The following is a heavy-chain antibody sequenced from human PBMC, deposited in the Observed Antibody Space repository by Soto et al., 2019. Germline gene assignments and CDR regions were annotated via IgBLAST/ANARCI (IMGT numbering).Heavy chain of an antibody. J-gene: IGHJ4*02. CDR2: IYYSGST. Sequence: SETLSLTCTVSGGSISSYYWSWIRQPPGKGLEWIGYIYYSGSTNYNPSLKSRVTISVDTSKNQFSLKLSSVTPADTAVYYCAKYRRTDAEGYSFDYWGQGALVTVSS. V-gene: IGHV4-59*01. CDR3: AKYRRTDAEGYSFDY. CDR1: GGSISSYY. D-gene: IGHD2-15*01.